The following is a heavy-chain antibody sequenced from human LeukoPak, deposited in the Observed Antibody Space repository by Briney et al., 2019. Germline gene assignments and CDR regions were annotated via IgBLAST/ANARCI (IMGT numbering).Heavy chain of an antibody. V-gene: IGHV3-53*01. CDR2: IYSGGST. D-gene: IGHD3-3*01. CDR3: ARHDWFDP. CDR1: GFTVSGDY. Sequence: GGSLRLSCPVSGFTVSGDYMSWVRQAPGKGLEWVSVIYSGGSTYYADSVKGRFTISRDNSKNMLYLQMNSLRAEDTAVYYCARHDWFDPWGQGTLVTVSS. J-gene: IGHJ5*02.